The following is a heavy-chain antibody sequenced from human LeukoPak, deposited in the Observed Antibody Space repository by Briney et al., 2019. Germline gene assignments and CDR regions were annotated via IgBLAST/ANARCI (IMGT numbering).Heavy chain of an antibody. D-gene: IGHD2-8*01. J-gene: IGHJ3*02. V-gene: IGHV3-9*01. CDR2: ISWNSGMI. Sequence: PGGSLRLSCAASGFTFDDYAIHWVRQAPGKGLEWVSGISWNSGMIVYADSVKGRFTISRDNAKNSVYLQMDSLRAEDTALYYCAKETHSTMVPGYAFDIWGQGTMVTVSS. CDR1: GFTFDDYA. CDR3: AKETHSTMVPGYAFDI.